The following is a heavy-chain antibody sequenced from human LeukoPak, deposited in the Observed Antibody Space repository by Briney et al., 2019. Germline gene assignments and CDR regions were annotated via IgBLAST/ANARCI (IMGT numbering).Heavy chain of an antibody. V-gene: IGHV3-48*04. D-gene: IGHD3-3*01. CDR3: ARDPYYDLWSGSRGFDY. CDR1: GFTFSSYS. J-gene: IGHJ4*02. CDR2: ISSSSSTI. Sequence: GGSLRLSCAASGFTFSSYSMNWVRQAPGKGLEWVSYISSSSSTIYYADSVKGRFTISRDNAKNSLYLQMNSLRAEDTAVYYCARDPYYDLWSGSRGFDYWGQGTLVTVSS.